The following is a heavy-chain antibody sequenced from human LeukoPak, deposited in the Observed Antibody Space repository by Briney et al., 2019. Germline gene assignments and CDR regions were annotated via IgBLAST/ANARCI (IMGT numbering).Heavy chain of an antibody. CDR3: AAYYYYYMDV. J-gene: IGHJ6*03. Sequence: SETLSLTCAVYGGSFSGYYWSWIRQPPGKGLEWTGEINHSGSTNYNPSLRSRVTISVDTSKNQFSLKLSSVTAADTAVYYCAAYYYYYMDVWGKGTTVTVSS. V-gene: IGHV4-34*01. CDR1: GGSFSGYY. CDR2: INHSGST.